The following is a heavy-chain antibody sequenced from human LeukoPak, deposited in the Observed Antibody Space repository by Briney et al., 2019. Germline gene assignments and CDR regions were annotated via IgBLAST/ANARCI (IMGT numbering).Heavy chain of an antibody. J-gene: IGHJ6*04. D-gene: IGHD3-9*01. CDR1: GYTFTSYG. Sequence: ASVKVSCKASGYTFTSYGISWVRQAPGQGLEWMGWISAYNGNTNYAQKLQGRVTMTTDTSTSTAYMELRSLRSDDTAVYNCTRDRRYFDWLLKTYYYYGMDVWGKGTTVTVSS. V-gene: IGHV1-18*04. CDR2: ISAYNGNT. CDR3: TRDRRYFDWLLKTYYYYGMDV.